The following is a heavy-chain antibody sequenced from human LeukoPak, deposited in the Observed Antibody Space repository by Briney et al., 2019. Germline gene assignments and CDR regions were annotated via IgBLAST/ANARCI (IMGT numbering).Heavy chain of an antibody. V-gene: IGHV1-69*04. Sequence: GASVRVSCTPSGGTLSSYAISWVRQTPEQGLDGLGRTIHILGIPNYAQKFQGRVTITADKSTSTAYMELSSLRSEDTAVYYCARDQDVLRYFDWLYGMDVWGQGTTVTVSS. D-gene: IGHD3-9*01. CDR2: TIHILGIP. J-gene: IGHJ6*02. CDR3: ARDQDVLRYFDWLYGMDV. CDR1: GGTLSSYA.